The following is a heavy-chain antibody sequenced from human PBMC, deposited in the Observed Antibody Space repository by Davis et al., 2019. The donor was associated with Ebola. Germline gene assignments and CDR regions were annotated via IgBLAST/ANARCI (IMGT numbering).Heavy chain of an antibody. J-gene: IGHJ6*02. Sequence: GESLKISCAASGFLFNDAWMSWVRQAPGKGLQWVGRIKSKGEGGTTDFAAPVNGRFAISRDDSTDILYLEMNSLKTEDTAVYYCTTGEDLTDFGLDVWGQGTAVTVSS. CDR3: TTGEDLTDFGLDV. D-gene: IGHD2-21*02. CDR2: IKSKGEGGTT. CDR1: GFLFNDAW. V-gene: IGHV3-15*01.